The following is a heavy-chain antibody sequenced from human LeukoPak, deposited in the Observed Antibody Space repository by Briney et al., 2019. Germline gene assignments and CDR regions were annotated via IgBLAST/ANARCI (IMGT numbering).Heavy chain of an antibody. Sequence: GGSLRLSCAASGFTFTTYNMNWVRQAPGKGLEWVSYISSSSNTIYYADSVKGRFTISRDNAKNSLYLQMNSLRDEDTAVYYCARHSSGWYTEQFDYWGQGTLVTVSS. CDR2: ISSSSNTI. J-gene: IGHJ4*02. CDR3: ARHSSGWYTEQFDY. V-gene: IGHV3-48*02. D-gene: IGHD6-19*01. CDR1: GFTFTTYN.